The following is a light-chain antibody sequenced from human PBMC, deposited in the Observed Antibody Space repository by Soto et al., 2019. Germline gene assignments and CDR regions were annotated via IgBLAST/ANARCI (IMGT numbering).Light chain of an antibody. J-gene: IGKJ5*01. CDR3: QQSYSTPSIT. Sequence: DIQMTQSPSSLSASVGDRVTITCRASQSISSYLNWYQQKPGKAPKLLIYDASNLETGVPSRFSGSGSGTDFTLTISSLQPEDFATYYCQQSYSTPSITFGQGTRLEIK. V-gene: IGKV1-39*01. CDR2: DAS. CDR1: QSISSY.